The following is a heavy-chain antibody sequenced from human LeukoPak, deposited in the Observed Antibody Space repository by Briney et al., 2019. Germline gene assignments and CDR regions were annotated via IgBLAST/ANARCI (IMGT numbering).Heavy chain of an antibody. CDR3: ASPGYCTNGVCYYYGMDV. V-gene: IGHV1-8*01. CDR2: MNPNSGNT. Sequence: GASVKVSCKASGYTFTSYDINWVRQATGQGLEWMGWMNPNSGNTGYAQKSQGRVTMTRDTSTSTVYMELSSLRSEDTAVYYCASPGYCTNGVCYYYGMDVWGQGTTVTVSS. CDR1: GYTFTSYD. D-gene: IGHD2-8*01. J-gene: IGHJ6*02.